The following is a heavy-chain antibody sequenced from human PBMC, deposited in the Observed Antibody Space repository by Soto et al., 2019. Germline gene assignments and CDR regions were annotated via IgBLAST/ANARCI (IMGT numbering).Heavy chain of an antibody. D-gene: IGHD2-2*03. V-gene: IGHV1-69*13. J-gene: IGHJ5*02. Sequence: ASVKVSCKASGGTFSSYAISWVRQAPGQGLEWMGGIIPIFGTANYAQKFQGRVTITADESTSTAYMELSSLRSEDTAVYYCARDGAPGYCISTSCYPLSNWFDPWGQGTLVTVSS. CDR2: IIPIFGTA. CDR3: ARDGAPGYCISTSCYPLSNWFDP. CDR1: GGTFSSYA.